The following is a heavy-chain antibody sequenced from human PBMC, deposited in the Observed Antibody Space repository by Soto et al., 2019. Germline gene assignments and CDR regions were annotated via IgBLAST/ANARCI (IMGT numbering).Heavy chain of an antibody. J-gene: IGHJ4*02. D-gene: IGHD3-10*01. Sequence: QVQLVQSGAEVKKPGASVKVSCKASGYTFTSYDINWVRQATGQGLEWMGWMNPNSGNTGYAQKFQGRVTMTRNTSISTAYMELSSLRSEDTAVYYCARGSRKVRGVIILYYFDYWGQGTLVTVSS. V-gene: IGHV1-8*01. CDR1: GYTFTSYD. CDR2: MNPNSGNT. CDR3: ARGSRKVRGVIILYYFDY.